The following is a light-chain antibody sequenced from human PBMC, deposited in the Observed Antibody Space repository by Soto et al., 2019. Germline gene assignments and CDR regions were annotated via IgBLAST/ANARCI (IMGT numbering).Light chain of an antibody. CDR2: AAS. Sequence: DIQMTQSPSSLSASVGDRVTITRRASQSISSYLNWYQQKPGKPPKLLIYAASSLQSGVPSRFSGRGSGTDFTLTISSLQPEDFETYYCQQSYSNPITFGQGTRLEIK. J-gene: IGKJ5*01. CDR3: QQSYSNPIT. CDR1: QSISSY. V-gene: IGKV1-39*01.